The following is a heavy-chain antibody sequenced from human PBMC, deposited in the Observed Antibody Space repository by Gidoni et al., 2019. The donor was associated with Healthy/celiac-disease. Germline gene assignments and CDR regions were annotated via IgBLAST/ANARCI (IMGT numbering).Heavy chain of an antibody. V-gene: IGHV3-30-3*01. D-gene: IGHD3-9*01. CDR3: ARDSHYDILTGFSYFDY. CDR2: ISYDGSNK. J-gene: IGHJ4*02. Sequence: QVQLVESGGGVVQHGRSLRLSCAASGFTFSSYAMHWVRQAPGKGLEWVAVISYDGSNKYYADSVKGRFTISRDNSKNTLYLQMNSLRAEDTAVYYCARDSHYDILTGFSYFDYWGQGTLVTVSS. CDR1: GFTFSSYA.